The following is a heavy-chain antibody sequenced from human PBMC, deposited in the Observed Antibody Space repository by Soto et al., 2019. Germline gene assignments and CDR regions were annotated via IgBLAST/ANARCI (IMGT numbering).Heavy chain of an antibody. V-gene: IGHV1-46*01. J-gene: IGHJ6*02. Sequence: GXSXKVSCKASGYTXTSYYMDLVRQAPGQGLEWMGIINPSGGSTSYAQKFQGRVTMTRDTSTSTVYIELSSLRSEDTAVYYCARDHHMTTVTTGYYYYGMDVWGQGTTVTSP. CDR2: INPSGGST. CDR3: ARDHHMTTVTTGYYYYGMDV. D-gene: IGHD4-4*01. CDR1: GYTXTSYY.